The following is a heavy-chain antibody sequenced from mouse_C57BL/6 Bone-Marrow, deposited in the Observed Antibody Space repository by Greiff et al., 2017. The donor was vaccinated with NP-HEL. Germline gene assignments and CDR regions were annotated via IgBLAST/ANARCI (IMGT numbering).Heavy chain of an antibody. V-gene: IGHV5-4*01. CDR2: ISDGGSYT. CDR3: ARDQGTLGRLDY. CDR1: GFTFSSYA. D-gene: IGHD4-1*01. J-gene: IGHJ2*01. Sequence: EVQVVESGGGLVKPGGSLKLSCAASGFTFSSYAMSWVRQTPEKRLEWVATISDGGSYTYYPDNVKGRFTISRDNAKNNLYLQMSHLKSEDTAMYYCARDQGTLGRLDYWGQGTTLTVSS.